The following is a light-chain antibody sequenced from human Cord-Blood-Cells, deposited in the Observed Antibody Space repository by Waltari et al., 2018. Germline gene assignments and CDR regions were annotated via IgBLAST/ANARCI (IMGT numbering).Light chain of an antibody. CDR3: QQRYSPPYT. Sequence: DIQMTHYPSSLSASVGDRITITRRASQSISSYFNCYHQKPGKAPKLLIYAASSLQSGVPSRFSCSGSDADCTLTISSLQPDDFATYYCQQRYSPPYTFGPGTKLEV. CDR1: QSISSY. CDR2: AAS. V-gene: IGKV1-39*01. J-gene: IGKJ2*01.